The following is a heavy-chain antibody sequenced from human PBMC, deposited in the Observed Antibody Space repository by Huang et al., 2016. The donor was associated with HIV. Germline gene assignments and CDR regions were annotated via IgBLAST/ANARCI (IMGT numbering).Heavy chain of an antibody. Sequence: QVQLVQSGAEVKKPGASVKVSCKASGYTFTRYGISWVRQAPGQGLEWMGWISAYNGNTNYAPKRQGRVTMTTDTPTSRVNMEMRSLRSDDTAVYYCARLYLYGMDVWGQGTTVTVSS. J-gene: IGHJ6*02. CDR2: ISAYNGNT. CDR1: GYTFTRYG. CDR3: ARLYLYGMDV. D-gene: IGHD3-16*02. V-gene: IGHV1-18*04.